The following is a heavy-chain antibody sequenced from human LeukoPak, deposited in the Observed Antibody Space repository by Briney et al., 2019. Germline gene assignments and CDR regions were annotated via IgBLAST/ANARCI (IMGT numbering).Heavy chain of an antibody. J-gene: IGHJ2*01. D-gene: IGHD3-22*01. CDR2: IIPILGIA. Sequence: SVKVSCKASGGTFSSYAISWVRQAPGQGLEWMGRIIPILGIANYAQKFQGRVTITADKSTSTAYMELSSLRSEDTAVYYCARASSGPCWYFDLWGRGTLVTVSS. V-gene: IGHV1-69*04. CDR1: GGTFSSYA. CDR3: ARASSGPCWYFDL.